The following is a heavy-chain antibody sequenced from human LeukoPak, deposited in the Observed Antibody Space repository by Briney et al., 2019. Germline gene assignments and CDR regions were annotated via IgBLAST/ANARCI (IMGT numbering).Heavy chain of an antibody. Sequence: GGSLRLSCAASGFTFSSYAMSWVRQAPGKGLEWVSAISGSGGSTYYADSVKGRFTISRDNSKNTLYLQMNSLRAEDTAVYYYAKDKLAGIGSWFDPWGQGTLVTVSS. CDR1: GFTFSSYA. CDR2: ISGSGGST. CDR3: AKDKLAGIGSWFDP. D-gene: IGHD6-13*01. V-gene: IGHV3-23*01. J-gene: IGHJ5*02.